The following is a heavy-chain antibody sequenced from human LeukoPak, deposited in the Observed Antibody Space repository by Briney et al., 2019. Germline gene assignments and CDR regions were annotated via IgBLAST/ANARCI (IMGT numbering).Heavy chain of an antibody. V-gene: IGHV4-34*01. CDR3: ARREYCSNTSCYYFDY. Sequence: SETLSLTCAVYGGSFSGYYWSWIRQPPGKGLEWIGEINHSGSTNYNPSLKSRVTISVDTSKNQFSRKLNSVTAADTAVYYCARREYCSNTSCYYFDYWGQGTLVTVSS. CDR2: INHSGST. CDR1: GGSFSGYY. D-gene: IGHD2-2*01. J-gene: IGHJ4*02.